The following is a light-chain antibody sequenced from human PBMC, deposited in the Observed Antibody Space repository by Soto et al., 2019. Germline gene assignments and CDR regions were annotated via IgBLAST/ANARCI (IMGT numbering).Light chain of an antibody. CDR2: GAS. CDR1: QSVGRNY. CDR3: QQYASSPLT. Sequence: EIVLTQSPGTLSLSPGERVTLSCRASQSVGRNYLAWYQRKPGQAPRLLIHGASTRATGIPDRFSGSGSGTDFTFTISRLEPEDFAVYYCQQYASSPLTFGGGTKVETK. J-gene: IGKJ4*01. V-gene: IGKV3-20*01.